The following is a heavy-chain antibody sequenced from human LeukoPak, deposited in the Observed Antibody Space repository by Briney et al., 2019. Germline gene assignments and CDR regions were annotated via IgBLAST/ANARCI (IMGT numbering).Heavy chain of an antibody. CDR1: GYTFTSYD. V-gene: IGHV1-2*02. D-gene: IGHD6-6*01. Sequence: ASVKVSCKASGYTFTSYDINWVRQATGQGLEWMGWMNPNSGGTNYAQKFQGRVTMTRDTSISTAYMELSRLRSDDTAVYYCARDRRQEYSSSSSWFDPWGQGTLVTVSS. CDR3: ARDRRQEYSSSSSWFDP. J-gene: IGHJ5*02. CDR2: MNPNSGGT.